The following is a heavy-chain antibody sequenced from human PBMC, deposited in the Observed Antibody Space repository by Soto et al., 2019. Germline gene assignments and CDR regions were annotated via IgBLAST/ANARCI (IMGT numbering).Heavy chain of an antibody. CDR3: ARDGRLKRAVAGTGAFDI. D-gene: IGHD6-19*01. J-gene: IGHJ3*02. CDR1: GFTFSSYA. CDR2: ISYDGSNK. Sequence: QVQLVESGGGVVQPGRSLRLSCAASGFTFSSYAMHWVRQAPGKGLEWVSVISYDGSNKYYADSVKGRFTISRDNSKNTLSLQMNSLRAEDTAVYYCARDGRLKRAVAGTGAFDIWGQGTMVTVSS. V-gene: IGHV3-30-3*01.